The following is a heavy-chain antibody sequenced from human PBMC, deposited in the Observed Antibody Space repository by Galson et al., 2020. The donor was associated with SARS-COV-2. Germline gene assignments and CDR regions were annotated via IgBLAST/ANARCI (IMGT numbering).Heavy chain of an antibody. Sequence: GGSLRLSCSASGFIFSDYAMHWVRQAPGKGSEYVSAMSSNGETSFYADSVNGRFTMSRDNSKNMFYLQMSALRLEDTAVYFGLSYSSTRQNHWGQGTLVTVSS. J-gene: IGHJ5*02. V-gene: IGHV3-64D*06. CDR1: GFIFSDYA. CDR2: MSSNGETS. CDR3: LSYSSTRQNH. D-gene: IGHD2-2*01.